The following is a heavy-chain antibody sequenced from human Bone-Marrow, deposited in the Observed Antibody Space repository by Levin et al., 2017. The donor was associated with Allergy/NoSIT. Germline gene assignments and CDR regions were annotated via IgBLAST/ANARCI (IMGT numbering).Heavy chain of an antibody. J-gene: IGHJ5*01. CDR1: GFTFSRYA. D-gene: IGHD1-7*01. CDR3: AREDNWNCDS. Sequence: RGESLKISCAASGFTFSRYAMAWVRQAPGQGLEWVSGMSGSGGRTVYADSVKGRFTISRDNSKNIMYLQMNSLRVEDTALYYCAREDNWNCDSWGQRTLVTVSS. CDR2: MSGSGGRT. V-gene: IGHV3-23*01.